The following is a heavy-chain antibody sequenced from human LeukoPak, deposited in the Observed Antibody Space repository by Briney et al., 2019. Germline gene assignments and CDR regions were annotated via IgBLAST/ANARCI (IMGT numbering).Heavy chain of an antibody. V-gene: IGHV3-7*03. Sequence: GGSLRLSCAASGFTFSSYWMSWVRQAPGKGLEWVANIKQDGSEKYYVDSVKGRSTISRDNAKNSLYLQMNSLRAEDTAVYYCARGGYSSSWYYYGMDVWGQGTTVTVSS. CDR1: GFTFSSYW. D-gene: IGHD6-13*01. CDR2: IKQDGSEK. CDR3: ARGGYSSSWYYYGMDV. J-gene: IGHJ6*02.